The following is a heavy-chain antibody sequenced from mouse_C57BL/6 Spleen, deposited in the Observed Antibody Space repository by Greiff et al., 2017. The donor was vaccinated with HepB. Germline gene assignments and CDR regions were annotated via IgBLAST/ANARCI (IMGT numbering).Heavy chain of an antibody. CDR1: GYTFTDYE. J-gene: IGHJ2*01. V-gene: IGHV1-15*01. CDR3: TRRHYGSSYVPDFDY. D-gene: IGHD1-1*01. Sequence: QVQLQQSGAELVRPGASVTLSCKASGYTFTDYEVHWVKQTPVHGLEWIGAIDPETGGTAYNQKFKGKAILTADKSSSTAYMELRSLTSEDSAVYYCTRRHYGSSYVPDFDYWGQGTTLTVSS. CDR2: IDPETGGT.